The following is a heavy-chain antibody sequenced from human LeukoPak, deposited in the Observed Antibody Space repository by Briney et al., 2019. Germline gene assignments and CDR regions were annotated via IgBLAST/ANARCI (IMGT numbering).Heavy chain of an antibody. CDR2: IYHSGST. J-gene: IGHJ4*02. D-gene: IGHD6-6*01. CDR1: GYSISSGYY. CDR3: ARRSLYSSSSAFDY. V-gene: IGHV4-38-2*01. Sequence: KTSETLSLTCAVSGYSISSGYYWGWIRQPPGKGLEWIGSIYHSGSTYYNPSLKSRVTISVDTSKNQFSLKLSSVTAADTAVYYCARRSLYSSSSAFDYWGRGTLVTVSS.